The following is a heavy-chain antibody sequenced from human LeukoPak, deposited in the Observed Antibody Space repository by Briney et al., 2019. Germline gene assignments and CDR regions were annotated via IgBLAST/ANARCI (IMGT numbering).Heavy chain of an antibody. Sequence: GGSLRLSCAASGFNFSHYSMHWVRQAPGKGLEWVTVISYDGDKQYYTDYVKGRSTFSRDNSKNTFYLQMNSLTPEDTAVYYCAREMIPSFNLDYWGQGALVTVSS. J-gene: IGHJ4*02. CDR2: ISYDGDKQ. CDR3: AREMIPSFNLDY. V-gene: IGHV3-30*04. D-gene: IGHD2-2*01. CDR1: GFNFSHYS.